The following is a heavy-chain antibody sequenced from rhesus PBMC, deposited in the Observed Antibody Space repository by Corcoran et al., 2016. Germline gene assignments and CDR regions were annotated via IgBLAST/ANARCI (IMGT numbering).Heavy chain of an antibody. V-gene: IGHV4-99*02. J-gene: IGHJ4*01. CDR3: VRELNHDSTYYYFDF. CDR2: ITGSSGRA. Sequence: QVQLQESGPGLVKPSETLSLTCAVSGYSISSGYFWGGVRQPPGQGLEYIGYITGSSGRAYYNPSLKSRVAISKDTSKNQFSLKLTSVTAADTAVYYCVRELNHDSTYYYFDFWGQGVLVTVSS. CDR1: GYSISSGYF. D-gene: IGHD4-29*01.